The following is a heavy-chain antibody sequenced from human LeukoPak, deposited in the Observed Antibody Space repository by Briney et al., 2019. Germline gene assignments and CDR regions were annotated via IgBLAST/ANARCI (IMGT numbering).Heavy chain of an antibody. CDR3: ARAPPTYYDSSGANYYFDY. V-gene: IGHV1-69*01. CDR2: IIPIFGTA. J-gene: IGHJ4*02. CDR1: GGTFSSYA. D-gene: IGHD3-22*01. Sequence: SVKVSCKASGGTFSSYAISWVRQAAGLGREWMGGIIPIFGTANYAQKFQGRVTITADESTSTAYMELSSLRSEDTAVYYCARAPPTYYDSSGANYYFDYWGQGTLVTVSS.